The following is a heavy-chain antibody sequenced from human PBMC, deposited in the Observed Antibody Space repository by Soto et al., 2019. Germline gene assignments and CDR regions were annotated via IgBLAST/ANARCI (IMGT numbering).Heavy chain of an antibody. D-gene: IGHD2-21*01. CDR1: GVSLSTSGMG. CDR3: AHMIEGAFFDY. V-gene: IGHV2-5*02. CDR2: VYWDDDK. Sequence: SGPTLVNPTHTLTLTCTFSGVSLSTSGMGVGLIRQPPGKALEWLALVYWDDDKRYSPSLKTRLTITKDTSKNQVVLTINYMDPVDTATYYCAHMIEGAFFDYWGQATLVTVSS. J-gene: IGHJ4*02.